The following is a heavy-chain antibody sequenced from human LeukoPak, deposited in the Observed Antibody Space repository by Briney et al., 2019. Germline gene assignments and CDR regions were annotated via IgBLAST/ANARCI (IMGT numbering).Heavy chain of an antibody. CDR1: GSTFSSYA. Sequence: GGSLRLSCAASGSTFSSYAMSWVRQAPGKGLEWVSAISGSGGSTYYADSVKGRFTISRDNSKNTLYLQMNSLRAEDTAVYYCAKDGLPAYDYVWGSSQNYFDYWGQGTLVTVSS. J-gene: IGHJ4*02. CDR2: ISGSGGST. V-gene: IGHV3-23*01. CDR3: AKDGLPAYDYVWGSSQNYFDY. D-gene: IGHD3-16*01.